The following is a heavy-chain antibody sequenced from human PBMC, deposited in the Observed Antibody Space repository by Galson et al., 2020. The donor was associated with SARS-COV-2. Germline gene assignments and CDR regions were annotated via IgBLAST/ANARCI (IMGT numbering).Heavy chain of an antibody. V-gene: IGHV4-31*03. CDR1: GGSISSGGYY. D-gene: IGHD2-15*01. CDR2: VHYSGST. J-gene: IGHJ4*02. Sequence: SETLSLTCTVSGGSISSGGYYWSWIRQHPGKGLEWIGYVHYSGSTNYNPSLKSRLTFPVDTSKNQFSLRLTSVTAADTAVYYCARGGYCSSGSCPFDYWGQGTLVTVSS. CDR3: ARGGYCSSGSCPFDY.